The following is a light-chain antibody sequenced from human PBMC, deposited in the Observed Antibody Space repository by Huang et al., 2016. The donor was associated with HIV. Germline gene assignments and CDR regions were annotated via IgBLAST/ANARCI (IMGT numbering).Light chain of an antibody. CDR2: GAS. V-gene: IGKV3-15*01. CDR3: QQYNNWPLT. J-gene: IGKJ2*01. Sequence: EIVMTQSPATLSVSPGERATLSCRASQSVSRALAWYQQKPAQTPRLLIYGASTRATGIPARFSGCGSGTEFTRTISSLQSEDFAVYYCQQYNNWPLTFGQGSKLEIK. CDR1: QSVSRA.